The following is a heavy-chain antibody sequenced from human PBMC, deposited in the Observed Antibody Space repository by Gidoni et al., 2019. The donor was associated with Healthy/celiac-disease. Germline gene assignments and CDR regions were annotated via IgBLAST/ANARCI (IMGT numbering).Heavy chain of an antibody. CDR2: ISSSSSYI. Sequence: EVQLVESGGGLVKPGGSLRLSCAASGFTFSSYSMNWVRQAPGKGLEWVSSISSSSSYIYYADSVKGRFTISRDNAKNSLYLQMNSLRAEDTAVYYCAKTPNPLGNDAFDIWGQGTMVTVSS. J-gene: IGHJ3*02. CDR3: AKTPNPLGNDAFDI. D-gene: IGHD7-27*01. CDR1: GFTFSSYS. V-gene: IGHV3-21*01.